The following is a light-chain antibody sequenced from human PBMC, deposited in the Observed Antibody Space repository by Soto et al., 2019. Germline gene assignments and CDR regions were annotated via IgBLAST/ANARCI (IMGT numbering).Light chain of an antibody. V-gene: IGKV1-5*01. J-gene: IGKJ4*01. CDR3: QQYNSYSLT. CDR1: QSISSR. CDR2: DAS. Sequence: DIQMTQSPSTLSASVGDRVTITCRASQSISSRLAWYQQKPGKAPKILIYDASNLESGVPSRFSGSGSGTELTLTIISLQPDDFATYYCQQYNSYSLTFGGGTKVEIK.